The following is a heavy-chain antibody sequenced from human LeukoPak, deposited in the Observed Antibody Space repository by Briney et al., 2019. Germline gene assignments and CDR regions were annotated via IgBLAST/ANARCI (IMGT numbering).Heavy chain of an antibody. J-gene: IGHJ4*02. D-gene: IGHD3-22*01. CDR2: IYYSGST. Sequence: SETLSLTCTVSVGSISSYYWSWIRPPPGKGLEWIGYIYYSGSTNYNPSLKSRVTISVDTSKNQFSLNLSSVTAADTAVYYCARIEDSSGYYFRFDYWGQGTLVTVSS. CDR3: ARIEDSSGYYFRFDY. V-gene: IGHV4-59*01. CDR1: VGSISSYY.